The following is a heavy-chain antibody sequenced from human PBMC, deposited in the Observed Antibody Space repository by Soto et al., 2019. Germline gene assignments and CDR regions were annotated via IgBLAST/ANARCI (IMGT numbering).Heavy chain of an antibody. CDR3: ARAISDSSVSDP. V-gene: IGHV1-18*01. CDR1: GYTFTSYG. Sequence: ASVKVSCKASGYTFTSYGISWVRQAPGQGLEWMGWISAYNGNRNYAQKLQGRVTMTTDTSTSTAYMELRSLGSDDTAVYYCARAISDSSVSDPWGQGTLVTVSS. D-gene: IGHD2-15*01. CDR2: ISAYNGNR. J-gene: IGHJ5*02.